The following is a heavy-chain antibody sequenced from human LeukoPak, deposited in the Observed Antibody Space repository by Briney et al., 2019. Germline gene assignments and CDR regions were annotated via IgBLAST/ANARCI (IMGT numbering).Heavy chain of an antibody. D-gene: IGHD5-18*01. CDR3: ARDSSAVDTAMVRGWFDP. J-gene: IGHJ5*02. Sequence: ASETLSLTCTVPGGSISSYYWSWIRQPPGKGLEWIGYIYYSGSTNYNPSLKSRVTISVDTSKNQFSLKLSSVTAADTAVYYCARDSSAVDTAMVRGWFDPWGQGTPVTVSS. CDR2: IYYSGST. CDR1: GGSISSYY. V-gene: IGHV4-59*01.